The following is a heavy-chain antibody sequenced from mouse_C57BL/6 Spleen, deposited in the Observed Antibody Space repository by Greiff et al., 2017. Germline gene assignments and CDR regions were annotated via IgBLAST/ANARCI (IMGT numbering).Heavy chain of an antibody. CDR3: ARDGPYYYGSSPWYFDV. V-gene: IGHV3-6*01. D-gene: IGHD1-1*01. Sequence: ESGPGLVKPSQSLSLTCSVTGYSITSGYYWNWIRQFPGNKLEWMGYISYDGSNNYNPSLKNRISITRDTSKNQFFLKLNSVTTEDTATYYCARDGPYYYGSSPWYFDVWGTGTTVTVSS. CDR2: ISYDGSN. CDR1: GYSITSGYY. J-gene: IGHJ1*03.